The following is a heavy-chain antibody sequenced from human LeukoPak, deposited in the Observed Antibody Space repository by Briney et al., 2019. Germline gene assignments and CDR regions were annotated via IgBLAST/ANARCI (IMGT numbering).Heavy chain of an antibody. CDR3: AVYCSSTSCPKMQGVGYYYGMDV. Sequence: GRSLRLSCAASGFTFSSYAMSWVRQAPGKGLEWVSAISGSGGSTYYADSVKGRFTISRDNSKNTLYLQMNSLRAEDTAVYYCAVYCSSTSCPKMQGVGYYYGMDVWGQGTTVTVSS. D-gene: IGHD2-2*01. V-gene: IGHV3-23*01. CDR1: GFTFSSYA. CDR2: ISGSGGST. J-gene: IGHJ6*02.